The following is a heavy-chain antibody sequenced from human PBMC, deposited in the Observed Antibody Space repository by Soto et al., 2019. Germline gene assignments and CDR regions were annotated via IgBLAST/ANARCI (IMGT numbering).Heavy chain of an antibody. CDR3: ARDQDGGYDY. J-gene: IGHJ4*02. Sequence: SETLSLTCTVSGGSISGYYWSWSRQPPGKGLEWIGYMYYSGAANYNPSLKSRVTISVDTSNNQFSLRLSSVTSADTAVYYCARDQDGGYDYWGQGTLVTVSS. V-gene: IGHV4-59*01. CDR2: MYYSGAA. CDR1: GGSISGYY. D-gene: IGHD5-12*01.